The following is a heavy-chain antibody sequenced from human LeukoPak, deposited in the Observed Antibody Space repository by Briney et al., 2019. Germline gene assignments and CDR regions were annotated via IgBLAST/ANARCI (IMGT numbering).Heavy chain of an antibody. CDR3: ARVDTAMVWLGHLYYFDY. Sequence: GASVTVSCKASGYTFTGYYMHWVRQAPGQGLEWMGWINPNSGGTNYAQKFQGRVTMTRDTSISTAYMELSRLRSDDTAVYYCARVDTAMVWLGHLYYFDYWGQGTLVTVSS. J-gene: IGHJ4*02. CDR1: GYTFTGYY. V-gene: IGHV1-2*02. CDR2: INPNSGGT. D-gene: IGHD5-18*01.